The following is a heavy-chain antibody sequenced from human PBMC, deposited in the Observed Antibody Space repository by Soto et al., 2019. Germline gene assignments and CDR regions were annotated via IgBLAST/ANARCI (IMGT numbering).Heavy chain of an antibody. CDR3: ARSREQWLVDAFDI. V-gene: IGHV4-34*01. CDR1: GGSFSGYY. Sequence: QVQVQQWGAGLLKSSETLSLTCAVYGGSFSGYYWSWIRQSPGKGLEWIGEVNPTGSTTYNPSLKSRVTISVDTSKNQFSLNLNSVTAADTALYYCARSREQWLVDAFDIWGQGTMVTVSS. D-gene: IGHD6-19*01. CDR2: VNPTGST. J-gene: IGHJ3*02.